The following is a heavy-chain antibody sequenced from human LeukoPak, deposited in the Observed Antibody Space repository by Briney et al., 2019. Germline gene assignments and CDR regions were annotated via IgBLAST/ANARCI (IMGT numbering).Heavy chain of an antibody. D-gene: IGHD3-10*01. Sequence: IGNIFYSGSTYYNPSLKSRVTISVDTSRSQFSLKLNSVTAADTAVYYCARLWFGAYYFDYWGQGTLVTVSS. CDR2: IFYSGST. V-gene: IGHV4-39*01. J-gene: IGHJ4*02. CDR3: ARLWFGAYYFDY.